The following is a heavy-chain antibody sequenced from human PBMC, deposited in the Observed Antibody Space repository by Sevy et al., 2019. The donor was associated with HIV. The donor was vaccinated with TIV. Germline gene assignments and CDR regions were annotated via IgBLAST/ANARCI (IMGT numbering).Heavy chain of an antibody. J-gene: IGHJ6*02. CDR3: ARGDELNSYYYGMDV. CDR1: GDSVSTSSAT. V-gene: IGHV6-1*01. Sequence: SQTLSLTCAISGDSVSTSSATWNWFRQSPSRGLEWLGRTYYRSKWYRDYEVSVKGRVTINPDTSKNQFALNLESVTPEDTAVYFGARGDELNSYYYGMDVWDQGTTVTVSS. D-gene: IGHD1-7*01. CDR2: TYYRSKWYR.